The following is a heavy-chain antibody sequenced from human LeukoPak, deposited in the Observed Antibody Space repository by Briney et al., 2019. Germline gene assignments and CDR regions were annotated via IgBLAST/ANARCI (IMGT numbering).Heavy chain of an antibody. CDR1: GGSFSGYY. CDR3: ARRRAYCSSTSCQRRNRGFDY. CDR2: INHSGST. D-gene: IGHD2-2*01. V-gene: IGHV4-34*01. Sequence: SETLSLTCAVYGGSFSGYYWSWIRQPPGKGLEWIGEINHSGSTNYNPSLKSRVTISVDTSKNQFSLKLSSVTAADTAVYYCARRRAYCSSTSCQRRNRGFDYWGQGTLVTVSS. J-gene: IGHJ4*02.